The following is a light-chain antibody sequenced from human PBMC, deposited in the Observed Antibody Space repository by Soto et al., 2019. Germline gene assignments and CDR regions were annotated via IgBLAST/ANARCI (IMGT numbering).Light chain of an antibody. V-gene: IGLV2-14*03. Sequence: QSALTQPASVSGSPGQSITISCTGTSSDVGAYNFVSWYQHYPDKAPKVVIYDVANRPSGGSYRFSASKSGNTASLTISGLQAEDEADYYCMSFTSSNTDVFGTGTKLTVL. CDR1: SSDVGAYNF. CDR3: MSFTSSNTDV. CDR2: DVA. J-gene: IGLJ1*01.